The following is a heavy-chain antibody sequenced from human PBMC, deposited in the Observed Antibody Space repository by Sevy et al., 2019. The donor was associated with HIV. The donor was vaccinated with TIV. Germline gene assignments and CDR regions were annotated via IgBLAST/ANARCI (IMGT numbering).Heavy chain of an antibody. CDR2: IYYSGST. Sequence: SETLSLTCTVSGASITTYYWSWIRQPPGRKLEWIGYIYYSGSTNYSPSLKSRVTMSLDTSKNQFSLRLTSVTAADTAVYYCARQGGYSYGTPFDYWGPGTPVTVSS. CDR1: GASITTYY. V-gene: IGHV4-59*08. CDR3: ARQGGYSYGTPFDY. D-gene: IGHD5-18*01. J-gene: IGHJ4*02.